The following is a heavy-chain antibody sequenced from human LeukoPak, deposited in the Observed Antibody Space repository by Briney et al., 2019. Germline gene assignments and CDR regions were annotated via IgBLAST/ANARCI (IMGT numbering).Heavy chain of an antibody. D-gene: IGHD4-17*01. V-gene: IGHV3-74*01. J-gene: IGHJ3*02. Sequence: PGGSLRLSCAASGFTFRNYWMHWVRQAPGKRLVWVSRINSDGSSTSYADSVKGRFTISRDNAKNTLYLQMNSLRAEDTAMYYCTRGDYGAYGYDAFDIWGQGTMVTVSS. CDR3: TRGDYGAYGYDAFDI. CDR1: GFTFRNYW. CDR2: INSDGSST.